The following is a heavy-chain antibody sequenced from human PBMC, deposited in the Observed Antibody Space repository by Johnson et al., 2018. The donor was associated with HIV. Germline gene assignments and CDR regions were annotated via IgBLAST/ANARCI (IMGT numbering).Heavy chain of an antibody. D-gene: IGHD5-12*01. Sequence: AAGGVTISDSYMSWIRQAPGKGLEWVSYIRSSNSGSTTYYADSVKGRFTVSRDNARNSLYLQMNSLRAGDTAVYFCARVGVSCYDLAAFDIWGQGTMVTVSA. V-gene: IGHV3-11*04. CDR3: ARVGVSCYDLAAFDI. CDR2: IRSSNSGSTT. J-gene: IGHJ3*02. CDR1: GVTISDSY.